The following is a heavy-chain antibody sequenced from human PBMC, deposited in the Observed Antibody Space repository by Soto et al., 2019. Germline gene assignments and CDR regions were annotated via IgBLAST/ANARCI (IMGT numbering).Heavy chain of an antibody. CDR1: GGTFSNYA. CDR2: IIPVFGTA. V-gene: IGHV1-69*01. Sequence: QVQLVQSGAEVKKPGSSVKVSCKASGGTFSNYAMNWVRQAPGQGLEWMGGIIPVFGTANYAQKFQGRVSISADGPTSRVYMDVSSLRSEDTAVYYRAARGTGSGSSYNLWFDPWGQGTLVTVSS. D-gene: IGHD3-10*01. CDR3: AARGTGSGSSYNLWFDP. J-gene: IGHJ5*02.